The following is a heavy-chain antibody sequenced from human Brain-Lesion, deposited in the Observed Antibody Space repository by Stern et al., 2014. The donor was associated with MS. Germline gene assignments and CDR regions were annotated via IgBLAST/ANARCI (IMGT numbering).Heavy chain of an antibody. CDR3: AGEEDIRYCSGGSCTGNWFDP. CDR2: IYYSGNT. CDR1: GGSVSSTSYA. D-gene: IGHD2-15*01. V-gene: IGHV4-39*02. J-gene: IGHJ5*02. Sequence: VQLLESGPGLVKPSETLSLTCTVAGGSVSSTSYAWAWIRQPPGKGLEWIGTIYYSGNTYYSPSLKGRLTISLDPPKNHFPRQLGSVTAADTAVYYCAGEEDIRYCSGGSCTGNWFDPWGQGTLVTVSS.